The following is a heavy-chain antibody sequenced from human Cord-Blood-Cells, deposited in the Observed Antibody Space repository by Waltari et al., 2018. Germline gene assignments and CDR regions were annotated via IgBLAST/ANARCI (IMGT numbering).Heavy chain of an antibody. CDR1: GFTFSSYG. D-gene: IGHD1-7*01. CDR3: AKLGTIGAFDI. CDR2: IRYDGSNK. V-gene: IGHV3-30*02. J-gene: IGHJ3*02. Sequence: QVQLVESGGGVVQPGGSLRLSCAASGFTFSSYGMHWVRQAPGKGLEWVAFIRYDGSNKDYADSVKGRFTISRDNSKNTLYLQMNSLRAEDTAVYYCAKLGTIGAFDIWGQGTMVTVSS.